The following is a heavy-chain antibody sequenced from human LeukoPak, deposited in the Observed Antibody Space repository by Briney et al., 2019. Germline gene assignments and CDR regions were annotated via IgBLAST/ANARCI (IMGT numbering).Heavy chain of an antibody. CDR2: IKSKTDGGTT. CDR3: TTKGGYSSSWGIDY. J-gene: IGHJ4*02. D-gene: IGHD6-13*01. CDR1: GFTFSNAW. V-gene: IGHV3-15*01. Sequence: PGGSLRLSCAASGFTFSNAWMSWVRQAPGKGLEWGGRIKSKTDGGTTDYAAPVKGRFTISRDDSKNTLYLQMNSLKTEDTAVYYCTTKGGYSSSWGIDYWGQGTLVTVSS.